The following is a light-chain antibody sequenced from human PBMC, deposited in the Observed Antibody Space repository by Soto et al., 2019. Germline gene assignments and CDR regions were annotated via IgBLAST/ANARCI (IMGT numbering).Light chain of an antibody. J-gene: IGKJ4*01. V-gene: IGKV3-20*01. CDR3: QKYGSSVT. CDR1: QTIRTS. Sequence: IVMTQSPDTLSLSPGXRATLSCRASQTIRTSLAWYQQRPGQAPRLLIFDASRKTFGVPDRFTGSGSGTDFTLTINRLEPEDFGVYFCQKYGSSVTFGGGTKVDIK. CDR2: DAS.